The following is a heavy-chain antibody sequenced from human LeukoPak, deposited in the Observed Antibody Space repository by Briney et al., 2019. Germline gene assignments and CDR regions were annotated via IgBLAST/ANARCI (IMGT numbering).Heavy chain of an antibody. D-gene: IGHD3-10*01. J-gene: IGHJ4*02. CDR3: FTVSPYYGSGTTSPDS. V-gene: IGHV3-15*01. Sequence: GGSLRLSCAASGFPFSNAWMSWVRQAPGKGLEWVGRIKSKTDGGKTGYAAPVQGRFSISRDDSENTLYLQMNGLNTEDTAVYYCFTVSPYYGSGTTSPDSWGQGTLVVVYS. CDR1: GFPFSNAW. CDR2: IKSKTDGGKT.